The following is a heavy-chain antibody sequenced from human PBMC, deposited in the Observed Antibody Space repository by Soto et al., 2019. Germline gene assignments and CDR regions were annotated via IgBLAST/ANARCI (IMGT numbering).Heavy chain of an antibody. Sequence: ASVKVSCKASGYTFTSYGISWVRQAPGQGLEWMGCISASNGNTNYAQKLQGRVTITRDTSASTAYMELSSLRSEDTAVYYCARAIAAAGHHDPFDIWGQGTMLTASS. CDR3: ARAIAAAGHHDPFDI. V-gene: IGHV1-18*01. CDR1: GYTFTSYG. J-gene: IGHJ3*02. CDR2: ISASNGNT. D-gene: IGHD6-13*01.